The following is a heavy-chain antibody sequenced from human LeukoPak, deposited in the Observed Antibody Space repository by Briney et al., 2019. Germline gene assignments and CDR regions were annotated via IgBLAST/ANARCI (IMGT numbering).Heavy chain of an antibody. D-gene: IGHD5-24*01. V-gene: IGHV3-11*01. CDR3: ASRDGYNDDAFDI. J-gene: IGHJ3*02. Sequence: GGSPRISWSAPGFTFIYYYMSLIRQAPGKGLELGSYISSSGSTIYYADSVKGRFTISRDNAKNSLYLQMNSLRAEDTAVYYCASRDGYNDDAFDIWGQGTMVTVSS. CDR1: GFTFIYYY. CDR2: ISSSGSTI.